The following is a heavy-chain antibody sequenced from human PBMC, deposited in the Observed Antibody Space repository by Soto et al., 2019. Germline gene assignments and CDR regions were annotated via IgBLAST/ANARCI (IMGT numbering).Heavy chain of an antibody. D-gene: IGHD3-10*01. CDR2: ISGSGGST. CDR1: GFTFSSYA. J-gene: IGHJ6*02. V-gene: IGHV3-23*01. CDR3: AKAQVRSPPPSPNSMVRGVTAWGMDV. Sequence: GESLKISCAASGFTFSSYAMSWVRQAPGKGLEWVSAISGSGGSTYYADSVKGRFTISRDNSKNTLYLQMNSLRAEDTAVYYCAKAQVRSPPPSPNSMVRGVTAWGMDVWGQGTTVTVSS.